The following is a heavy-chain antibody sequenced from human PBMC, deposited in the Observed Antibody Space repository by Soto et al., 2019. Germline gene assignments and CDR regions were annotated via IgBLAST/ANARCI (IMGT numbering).Heavy chain of an antibody. Sequence: ASVKVSCKASGYTFTSYGISWVRQAPGQGLEWMGWISAYNGNTNYAQNLQGRVTMTPDTSTSTAYSGVGSLRSDDTAVYYCAGGRGRVSVAQAYWFDPWGQGNLVTV. CDR1: GYTFTSYG. V-gene: IGHV1-18*01. CDR2: ISAYNGNT. J-gene: IGHJ5*02. D-gene: IGHD6-13*01. CDR3: AGGRGRVSVAQAYWFDP.